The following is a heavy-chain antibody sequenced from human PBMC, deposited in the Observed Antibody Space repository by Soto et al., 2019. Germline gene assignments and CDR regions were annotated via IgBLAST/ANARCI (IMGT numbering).Heavy chain of an antibody. CDR3: ARPYEGGYSANHHYYYALDV. Sequence: GASVKVSCKISGGTFSRYSIRWVRQAPGQGLEWMGGIVPIFGTRNYAQKFQDRVTITTDESATTAHMELSNLRSEDTAVYYCARPYEGGYSANHHYYYALDVWGQGTAVTVSS. CDR1: GGTFSRYS. V-gene: IGHV1-69*05. D-gene: IGHD3-22*01. CDR2: IVPIFGTR. J-gene: IGHJ6*02.